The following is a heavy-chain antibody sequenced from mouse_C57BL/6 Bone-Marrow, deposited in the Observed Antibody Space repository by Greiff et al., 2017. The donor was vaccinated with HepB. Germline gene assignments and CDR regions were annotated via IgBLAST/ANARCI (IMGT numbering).Heavy chain of an antibody. D-gene: IGHD1-1*01. CDR2: INPNNGGT. CDR3: ARRITTVVATDYFDY. J-gene: IGHJ2*01. Sequence: EVQLVESGPELVKPGASVKIPCKASGYTFTDYNMDWVKQSHGKSLEWIGDINPNNGGTIYNQKFKGKATLTVDKSSSTAYMELRSLTSEDTAVYYCARRITTVVATDYFDYWGQGTTLTVSS. V-gene: IGHV1-18*01. CDR1: GYTFTDYN.